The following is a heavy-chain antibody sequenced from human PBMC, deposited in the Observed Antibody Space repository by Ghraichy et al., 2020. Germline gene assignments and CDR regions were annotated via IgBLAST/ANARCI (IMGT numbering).Heavy chain of an antibody. D-gene: IGHD3-22*01. V-gene: IGHV3-23*01. CDR2: ISGSGGRT. J-gene: IGHJ4*02. CDR3: ARYYDSSGYYLTTFDY. CDR1: GFTFSSYA. Sequence: GGSLRLSCAASGFTFSSYAMSWVRQAPGKGLEWVSAISGSGGRTYYAVSVKGRFTISRDNSKNTLYLQMNSLRAEDTAVYYCARYYDSSGYYLTTFDYWGQGTLVTVSS.